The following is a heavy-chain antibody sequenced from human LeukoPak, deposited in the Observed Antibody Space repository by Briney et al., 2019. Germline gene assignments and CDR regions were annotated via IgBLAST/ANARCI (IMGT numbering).Heavy chain of an antibody. D-gene: IGHD6-19*01. CDR1: GGSFSGYY. V-gene: IGHV4-34*01. Sequence: SETLSLTCAVYGGSFSGYYWSWIRQPPGKGLEWIGEINHSGSTNYNPSLKSRVTISVDTSKNQFSLKLSSVTAADTAVYYCARERIAVAGTTRRRYGMDVWGQGTTVTVSS. CDR2: INHSGST. CDR3: ARERIAVAGTTRRRYGMDV. J-gene: IGHJ6*02.